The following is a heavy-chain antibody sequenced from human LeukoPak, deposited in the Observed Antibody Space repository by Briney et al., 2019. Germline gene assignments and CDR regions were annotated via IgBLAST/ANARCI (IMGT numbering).Heavy chain of an antibody. CDR3: ARSIYNYDFRVVEPFDY. CDR2: IYYSGST. Sequence: SETLSLTCTVPGGSISSSSYYWGWIRQPPGKGLEWIGSIYYSGSTYYNPSLKSRVTISVDTSKNQFSLKLSSVTAADTAVYYCARSIYNYDFRVVEPFDYWGQGTLVAVSS. CDR1: GGSISSSSYY. D-gene: IGHD3/OR15-3a*01. V-gene: IGHV4-39*07. J-gene: IGHJ4*02.